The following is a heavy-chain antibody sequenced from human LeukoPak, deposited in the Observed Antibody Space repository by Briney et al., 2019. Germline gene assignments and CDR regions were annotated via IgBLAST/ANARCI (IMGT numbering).Heavy chain of an antibody. Sequence: GGSLRLSCAASGFTVSRNYMSWVRQAPGKGLEWVSVIYSGGGTYYVDSVKGRFTISRDNSKNTLYLQMNSLTVEDTAVYYCAKGNDFWSAYYLDYWGQGTLVTVSS. D-gene: IGHD3-3*01. J-gene: IGHJ4*02. CDR1: GFTVSRNY. CDR2: IYSGGGT. CDR3: AKGNDFWSAYYLDY. V-gene: IGHV3-53*01.